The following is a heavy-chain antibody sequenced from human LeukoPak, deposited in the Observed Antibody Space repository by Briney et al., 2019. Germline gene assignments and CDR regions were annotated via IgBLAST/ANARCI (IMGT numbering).Heavy chain of an antibody. J-gene: IGHJ4*02. CDR1: GFSFSTHS. Sequence: GGSLRLSCAASGFSFSTHSLTWVRQAPGKGLQWVATINHDGSEKDYVDSVKGRFTISRDNAKNSLYLQLNSLRAEDTAIYYCARGSGWLDYWGQGTLVTVSS. CDR2: INHDGSEK. CDR3: ARGSGWLDY. D-gene: IGHD6-19*01. V-gene: IGHV3-7*03.